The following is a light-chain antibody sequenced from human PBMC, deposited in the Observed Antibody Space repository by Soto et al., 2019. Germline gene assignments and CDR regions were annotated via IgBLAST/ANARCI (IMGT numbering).Light chain of an antibody. J-gene: IGLJ2*01. CDR3: SSFTSSDTVL. CDR2: DVT. CDR1: SSDVGLYNY. V-gene: IGLV2-14*03. Sequence: QSALTQPASVSGSPGQSVTIPCTGTSSDVGLYNYVSWYQQHPGKAPKFLIYDVTTRPSGVSNRFSGSKSGNTASLTISGLQAEDEANYYCSSFTSSDTVLFGGGTKVTVL.